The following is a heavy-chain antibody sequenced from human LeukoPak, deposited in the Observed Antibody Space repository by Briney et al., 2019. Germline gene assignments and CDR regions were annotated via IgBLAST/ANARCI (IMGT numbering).Heavy chain of an antibody. Sequence: GGSLRLSCAASGFTFSSYAMSWVRQAPGKGLEWVANINRDGSERYYVDSVKGRFTISRDDAKSSLYLQMNSLRAEDTAVYYCARRNAMDVWGQGTTVIVFS. J-gene: IGHJ6*02. CDR1: GFTFSSYA. V-gene: IGHV3-7*03. CDR2: INRDGSER. CDR3: ARRNAMDV.